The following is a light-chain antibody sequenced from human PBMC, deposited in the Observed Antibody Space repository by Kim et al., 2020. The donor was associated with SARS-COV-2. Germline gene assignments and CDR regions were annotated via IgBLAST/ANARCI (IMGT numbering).Light chain of an antibody. Sequence: SYELTQPPSVSVSPGQTASITCSGDKLGDKYVCWYQQKPGQSPVLVIYQDKKRPSGIPERFSASNSGNTATLTISGTQAMDEADYYCQAWDSSTNWVFGGGTQLTVL. CDR3: QAWDSSTNWV. J-gene: IGLJ3*02. V-gene: IGLV3-1*01. CDR2: QDK. CDR1: KLGDKY.